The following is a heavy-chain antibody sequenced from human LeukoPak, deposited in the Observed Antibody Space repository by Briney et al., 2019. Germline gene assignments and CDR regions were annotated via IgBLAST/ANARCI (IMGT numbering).Heavy chain of an antibody. CDR1: GFTFSSSG. J-gene: IGHJ4*02. Sequence: QPGGSLRLSCAASGFTFSSSGVHWVRQAPGKGLEWVAFIRYDGTSKYYADSVKGRFTISRDNSKNTVYLQMNSLRAEDTAVYYCAKETRGSYSDYWGQGTLVTVS. CDR2: IRYDGTSK. CDR3: AKETRGSYSDY. D-gene: IGHD1-26*01. V-gene: IGHV3-30*02.